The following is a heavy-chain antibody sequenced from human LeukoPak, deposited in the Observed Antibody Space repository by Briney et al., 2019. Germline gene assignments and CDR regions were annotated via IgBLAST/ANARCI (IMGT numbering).Heavy chain of an antibody. Sequence: SESLSLTCAVYGGSLSGYYWSWIPQPPGKGLEWIGEINDSGSTNYNPPLKSRVTIAVDTSKNQFSLKLSSVTAADTAVYYCASSHYYDSSGYYPIYYMDVWGKGTTVTVSS. CDR2: INDSGST. J-gene: IGHJ6*03. D-gene: IGHD3-22*01. CDR1: GGSLSGYY. CDR3: ASSHYYDSSGYYPIYYMDV. V-gene: IGHV4-34*01.